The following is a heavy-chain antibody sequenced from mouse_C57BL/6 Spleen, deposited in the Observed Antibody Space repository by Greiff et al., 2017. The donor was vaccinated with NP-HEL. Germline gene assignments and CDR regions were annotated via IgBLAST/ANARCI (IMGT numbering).Heavy chain of an antibody. CDR1: GYAFSSSW. J-gene: IGHJ3*01. CDR3: ARERRNYYGSSYAWFAY. CDR2: IYPGDGDT. V-gene: IGHV1-82*01. D-gene: IGHD1-1*01. Sequence: QVQLKQSGPELVKPGASVKISCKASGYAFSSSWMNWVKQRPGKGLEWIGRIYPGDGDTNYNGKFKGKATLTADKSSSTAYMQLSSLTSEDSAVYFCARERRNYYGSSYAWFAYWGQGTLVTVSA.